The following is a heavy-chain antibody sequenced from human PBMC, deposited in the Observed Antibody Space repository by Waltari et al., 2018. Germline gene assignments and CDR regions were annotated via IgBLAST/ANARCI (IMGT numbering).Heavy chain of an antibody. CDR2: IDSGGSDT. CDR1: GFTFSNFW. CDR3: ARDLYDTGSGDYPGRDF. J-gene: IGHJ4*02. V-gene: IGHV3-74*01. Sequence: EVQLVESGGVLVHPGGSLRLSCAASGFTFSNFWMHWVRQAPGKGLVWVSRIDSGGSDTSYAGSVKGRFTSSRDNTKNTLYLQMNSLRGEDTGVYYCARDLYDTGSGDYPGRDFWGQGTLVTVAS. D-gene: IGHD1-26*01.